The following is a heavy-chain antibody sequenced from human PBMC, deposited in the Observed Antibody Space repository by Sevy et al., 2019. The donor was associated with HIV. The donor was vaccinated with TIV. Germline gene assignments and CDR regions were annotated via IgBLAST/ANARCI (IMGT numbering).Heavy chain of an antibody. CDR1: GFAFYDYS. Sequence: GGSLRLSCAASGFAFYDYSMSWIRHAPGKGLEWVATLSFGCGKINYADSVKGRFTISRDNSKNSFYLQMDNLRVEDTALYYCAGEGCTRPHDYWGQGTRVTVSS. J-gene: IGHJ4*02. CDR3: AGEGCTRPHDY. V-gene: IGHV3-23*01. CDR2: LSFGCGKI. D-gene: IGHD2-8*01.